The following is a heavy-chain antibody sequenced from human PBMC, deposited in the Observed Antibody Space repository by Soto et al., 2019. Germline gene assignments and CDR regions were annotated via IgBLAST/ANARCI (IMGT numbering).Heavy chain of an antibody. D-gene: IGHD6-6*01. J-gene: IGHJ4*02. CDR1: GFTFSDYY. CDR3: ARAGSSSRFDY. V-gene: IGHV3-11*01. Sequence: PGGSLRLSCAASGFTFSDYYMSWIRQAPGKGLEWVSYISSRSSTIFYADSVKGRFTISRDNAKNSLYLQMNSLRAEDTAVYYCARAGSSSRFDYWGQGTLVTVSS. CDR2: ISSRSSTI.